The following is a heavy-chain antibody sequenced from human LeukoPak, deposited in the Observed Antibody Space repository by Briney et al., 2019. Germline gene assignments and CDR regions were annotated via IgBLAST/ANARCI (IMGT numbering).Heavy chain of an antibody. Sequence: SETLSLTCAVYGETFIHNFWTWIRQPPGKGLEWIGPINHSGSTYYNPSLKSRVTILVDTSKNQFSLKLTSVTAADTAVYYCARAMPYFYGSIAVPGTIDYWGQGILVTVSS. CDR2: INHSGST. V-gene: IGHV4-34*01. J-gene: IGHJ4*02. CDR3: ARAMPYFYGSIAVPGTIDY. D-gene: IGHD6-19*01. CDR1: GETFIHNF.